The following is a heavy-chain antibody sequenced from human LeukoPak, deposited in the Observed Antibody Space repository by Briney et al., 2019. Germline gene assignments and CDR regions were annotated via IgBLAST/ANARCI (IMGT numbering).Heavy chain of an antibody. CDR1: GFTFSSYG. CDR3: AKGKEMATILMGYYYGMDV. V-gene: IGHV3-30*18. CDR2: ISYYGSNK. J-gene: IGHJ6*02. D-gene: IGHD5-24*01. Sequence: GGSLRLSCAASGFTFSSYGMHWVRQAPGKGLEWVAVISYYGSNKYYADSVKGRFTISRDNSKNTLYLQMNSLRAEDTAVYYCAKGKEMATILMGYYYGMDVWGQGTTVTVSS.